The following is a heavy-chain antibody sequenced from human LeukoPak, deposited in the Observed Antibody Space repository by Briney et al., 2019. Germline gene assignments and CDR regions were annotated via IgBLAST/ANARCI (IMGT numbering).Heavy chain of an antibody. V-gene: IGHV1-8*01. CDR3: ARASSTFRDAFDI. Sequence: ASVKVSCKASGYTFTRYDINWVRQATGQGLEWMGWMNPNSGNTGYAQKFQGRVTMTRNTSISTAYMELSSLRSEDTAVYYCARASSTFRDAFDIWGQGTMVTVSS. J-gene: IGHJ3*02. CDR1: GYTFTRYD. D-gene: IGHD5/OR15-5a*01. CDR2: MNPNSGNT.